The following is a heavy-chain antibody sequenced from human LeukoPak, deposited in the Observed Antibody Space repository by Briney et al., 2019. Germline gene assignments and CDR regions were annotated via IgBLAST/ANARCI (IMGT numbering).Heavy chain of an antibody. D-gene: IGHD3-3*01. V-gene: IGHV4-34*01. Sequence: SETLSLTCAVYGGSFSGYYWSWIRQPPGKGLEWIGEINHSGSTNYNPSLKSRVTISVDTSKNQFSLKLSSVTAADTAVYYCARGTYYDFWSGYPRHYYYMGVWGKGTTVTVSS. J-gene: IGHJ6*03. CDR3: ARGTYYDFWSGYPRHYYYMGV. CDR1: GGSFSGYY. CDR2: INHSGST.